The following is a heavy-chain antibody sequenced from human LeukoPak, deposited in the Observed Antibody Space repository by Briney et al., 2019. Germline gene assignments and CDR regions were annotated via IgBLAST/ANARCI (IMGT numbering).Heavy chain of an antibody. D-gene: IGHD6-19*01. CDR2: IGTAGDT. Sequence: PGGSLRLSCAASGFTFSSYDMHWVRQATGKGLEWVSAIGTAGDTYYPGSVKGRFTISRENAKNSLYLQMNSLRAEDTAVYYCARDKIAVARKYNWFDPWGQGTLVTVSS. J-gene: IGHJ5*02. CDR1: GFTFSSYD. V-gene: IGHV3-13*01. CDR3: ARDKIAVARKYNWFDP.